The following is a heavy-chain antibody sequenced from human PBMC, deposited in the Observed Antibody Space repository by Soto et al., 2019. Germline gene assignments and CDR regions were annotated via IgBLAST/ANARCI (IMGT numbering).Heavy chain of an antibody. CDR1: CDSVTNYF. D-gene: IGHD2-8*01. J-gene: IGHJ4*02. Sequence: SETLSLTCTFSCDSVTNYFWSWMRQPPGKGLEWIGHMYHGGRTNYSPSLKSRVTMSLDSSKNQFSLSLSSVTAADTAVYFCARDPGYCTNGVCPIFDFWGQGVLVTVSS. V-gene: IGHV4-59*02. CDR3: ARDPGYCTNGVCPIFDF. CDR2: MYHGGRT.